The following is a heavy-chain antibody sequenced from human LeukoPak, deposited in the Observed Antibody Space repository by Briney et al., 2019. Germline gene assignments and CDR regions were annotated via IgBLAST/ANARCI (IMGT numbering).Heavy chain of an antibody. J-gene: IGHJ6*03. D-gene: IGHD4-11*01. V-gene: IGHV3-30*18. Sequence: HPGGSLRLSCAASGFTFSSYGMHWVRQAPGKGLEWVAVISYDGSNKYYADSVKGRFTISRDNSKNTLYLQMNSLRAEDRAVYYCAKDGPMTTVISLGNYYYYYYMDVWGKGTTVTVSS. CDR2: ISYDGSNK. CDR3: AKDGPMTTVISLGNYYYYYYMDV. CDR1: GFTFSSYG.